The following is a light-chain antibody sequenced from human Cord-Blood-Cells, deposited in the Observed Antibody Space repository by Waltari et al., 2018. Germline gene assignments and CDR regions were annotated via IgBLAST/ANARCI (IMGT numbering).Light chain of an antibody. J-gene: IGLJ1*01. Sequence: QSALTQSASVSGSPGQSITISCTGTSSDVGSYNLVSWYQQHPGKAPKLMIYEGSKRPSVVSNRVSGSKSGNTASLTISGLQAEDEADYYCCSYAGSSTYVFGTGTKVTVL. CDR1: SSDVGSYNL. CDR3: CSYAGSSTYV. CDR2: EGS. V-gene: IGLV2-23*01.